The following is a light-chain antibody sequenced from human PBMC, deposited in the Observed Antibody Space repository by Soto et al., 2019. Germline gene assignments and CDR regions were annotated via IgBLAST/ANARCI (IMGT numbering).Light chain of an antibody. CDR1: QSVSSSY. V-gene: IGKV3-20*01. Sequence: EIVLTQSPGTLSLSPGERATLSCRASQSVSSSYLAWYQQKPGQAPRLLIRGASSRATGIPDRFRGSGSGTDFTLTISRLEPEDFAVYYCQQFGSSMYTFGQGTKLEIK. J-gene: IGKJ2*01. CDR2: GAS. CDR3: QQFGSSMYT.